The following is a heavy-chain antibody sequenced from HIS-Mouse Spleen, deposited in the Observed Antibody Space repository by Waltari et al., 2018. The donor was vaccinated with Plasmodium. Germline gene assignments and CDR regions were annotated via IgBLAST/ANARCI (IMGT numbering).Heavy chain of an antibody. CDR2: MYSCGSK. Sequence: EVLLVASGGGLVQPGGSLRLSCAASGLPVSSTCMSWVRQAPGKGLEWVSVMYSCGSKYYADSVKGRFTISRGNSKNTLYLQMNSLRAEDTAVYYCARLGMPYVDTAMAVGYWGQGTLVTVSS. V-gene: IGHV3-66*01. J-gene: IGHJ4*02. CDR1: GLPVSSTC. CDR3: ARLGMPYVDTAMAVGY. D-gene: IGHD5-18*01.